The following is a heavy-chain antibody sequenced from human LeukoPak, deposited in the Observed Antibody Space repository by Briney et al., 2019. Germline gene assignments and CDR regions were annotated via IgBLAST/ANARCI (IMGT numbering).Heavy chain of an antibody. V-gene: IGHV4-59*01. CDR3: AREDSGYDYSPFYY. Sequence: SETLSLTRTVSGGSIRNYYWSWIRQPPGKGLEWLGYIYHTGSTSYNPSLKSRVIMSVETSQNQFSLKLFSVTAADTAVYYCAREDSGYDYSPFYYWGQGILVTVSS. D-gene: IGHD5-12*01. CDR2: IYHTGST. J-gene: IGHJ4*02. CDR1: GGSIRNYY.